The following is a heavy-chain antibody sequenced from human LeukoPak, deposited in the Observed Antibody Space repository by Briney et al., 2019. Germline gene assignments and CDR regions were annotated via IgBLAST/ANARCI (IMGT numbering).Heavy chain of an antibody. Sequence: GSLRLSCAVSGITLSNYGMSWVRQAPGKGLEWVAGISGSGGTTNYADSVKGRFTISRDNSKSMLYLQMDSLRAEDTAVYYCAKAPRDGYAPFNYWGQGTLVTVSS. D-gene: IGHD5-24*01. CDR1: GITLSNYG. CDR3: AKAPRDGYAPFNY. CDR2: ISGSGGTT. V-gene: IGHV3-23*01. J-gene: IGHJ4*02.